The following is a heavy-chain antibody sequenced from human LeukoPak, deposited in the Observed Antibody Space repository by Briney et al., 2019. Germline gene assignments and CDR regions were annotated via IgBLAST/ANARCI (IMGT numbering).Heavy chain of an antibody. CDR1: GFTFSDYY. Sequence: PGGSLRLSCAASGFTFSDYYISWIRQAPGKGLEWDSYISSSGSTIYYADSVKGRFTISRDNAKNSLYLQMNSLRAEDTAVYYCATDSRIVVVPAAPYYYYYGMDVWGQGTTVTVSS. D-gene: IGHD2-2*01. V-gene: IGHV3-11*01. J-gene: IGHJ6*02. CDR2: ISSSGSTI. CDR3: ATDSRIVVVPAAPYYYYYGMDV.